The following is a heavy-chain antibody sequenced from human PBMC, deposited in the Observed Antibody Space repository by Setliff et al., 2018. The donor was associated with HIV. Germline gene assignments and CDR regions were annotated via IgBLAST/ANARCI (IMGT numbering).Heavy chain of an antibody. CDR3: ARDRNYYDSSGYWGY. CDR2: IYPNTGGT. D-gene: IGHD3-22*01. J-gene: IGHJ4*02. V-gene: IGHV1-2*02. Sequence: ASVKVSCKASGYTFTDYYIHWVRQAPGQGLEWMGWIYPNTGGTNYAQKFQGRVTMTRDTSISTAYMELSRLRSEDTAVYYCARDRNYYDSSGYWGYWGQGTLVTVSS. CDR1: GYTFTDYY.